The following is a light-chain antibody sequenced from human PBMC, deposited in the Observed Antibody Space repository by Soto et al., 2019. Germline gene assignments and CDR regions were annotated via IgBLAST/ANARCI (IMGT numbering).Light chain of an antibody. CDR2: DAS. Sequence: DIQMTQSPSTLSASVGDRVTISCRSSQSISSGLAWYQQKPGKAPKLLIYDASSLESGVPSRFSGNGSGTEFTLTISSLQPDDFATYYCQQYNSYSSYTFGQGTQLEIK. J-gene: IGKJ2*01. CDR1: QSISSG. V-gene: IGKV1-5*01. CDR3: QQYNSYSSYT.